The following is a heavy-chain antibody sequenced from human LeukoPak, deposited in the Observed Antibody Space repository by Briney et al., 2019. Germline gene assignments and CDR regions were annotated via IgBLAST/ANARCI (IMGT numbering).Heavy chain of an antibody. V-gene: IGHV3-33*01. D-gene: IGHD2-2*01. Sequence: GGSLRLSCAASGFTFSSYGMHWVRQAPGKGLEWVAVIWYDGSNKYYADSVKGRFTISRDNSKSTLYLQMNSLRAEDTAVYYCARERIVVVPAAMSNHYYYGMDVWGQGTTVTVSS. CDR2: IWYDGSNK. CDR1: GFTFSSYG. J-gene: IGHJ6*02. CDR3: ARERIVVVPAAMSNHYYYGMDV.